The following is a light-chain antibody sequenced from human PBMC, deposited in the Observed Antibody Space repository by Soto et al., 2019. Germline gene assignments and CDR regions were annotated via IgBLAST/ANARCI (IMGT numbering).Light chain of an antibody. CDR2: KAS. CDR1: QSIGAS. Sequence: DLQMTQSPSTLYASVGDRVTITCRASQSIGASLAWFQQKPGKAPNLLIYKASSLESGVPSRFSGSGSGTEFTLTISTLQPDDFATYYCQQYNRSPLTFGGGTKVEIK. CDR3: QQYNRSPLT. J-gene: IGKJ4*01. V-gene: IGKV1-5*03.